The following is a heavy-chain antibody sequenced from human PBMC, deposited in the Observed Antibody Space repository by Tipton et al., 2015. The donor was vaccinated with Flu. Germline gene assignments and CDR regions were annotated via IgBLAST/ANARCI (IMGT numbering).Heavy chain of an antibody. Sequence: LSLTCTVSGGSISSYYWSWIRQPPGKGLEWIGYIYYSGSTNYNPSLKSRVTISVDTSKNQFSLKLSSVTAADTAVYYCARELNYGMDLWGQGTTVTVSS. J-gene: IGHJ6*02. CDR2: IYYSGST. CDR1: GGSISSYY. CDR3: ARELNYGMDL. V-gene: IGHV4-59*01.